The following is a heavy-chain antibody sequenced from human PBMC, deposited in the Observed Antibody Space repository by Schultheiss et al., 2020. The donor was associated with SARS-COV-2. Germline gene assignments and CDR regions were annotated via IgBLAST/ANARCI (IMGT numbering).Heavy chain of an antibody. J-gene: IGHJ3*02. Sequence: SVKVSCKASGGTFSSYAISWVRQAPGQGLEWMGGIIPIFGTANYAQKFQGRVTMTTDTSTSTAYMELRSLRSDDTAVYYCARDAPDTAMVNGAFDIWGQGTMVTVSS. D-gene: IGHD5-18*01. CDR2: IIPIFGTA. CDR3: ARDAPDTAMVNGAFDI. V-gene: IGHV1-69*05. CDR1: GGTFSSYA.